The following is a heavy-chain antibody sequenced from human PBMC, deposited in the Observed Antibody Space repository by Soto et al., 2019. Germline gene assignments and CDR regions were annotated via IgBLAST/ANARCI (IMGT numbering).Heavy chain of an antibody. V-gene: IGHV1-69*13. CDR3: ARASNKDLAQFDY. CDR1: GGTFSSYA. CDR2: IIPIFGTA. J-gene: IGHJ4*02. D-gene: IGHD2-8*01. Sequence: SVKVSFKASGGTFSSYAISWLRQAPGQGLEWMGGIIPIFGTANYAQKFQGRVTITADESTSTAYMELSSLRAEDTAVYYCARASNKDLAQFDYWGQGTLVTVSS.